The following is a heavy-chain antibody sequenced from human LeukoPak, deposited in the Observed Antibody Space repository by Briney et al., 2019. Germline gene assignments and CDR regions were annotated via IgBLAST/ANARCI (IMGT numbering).Heavy chain of an antibody. CDR2: IYSSGST. D-gene: IGHD3-16*01. CDR1: GGSISGSSYY. CDR3: ARGIANVYYYSYYFDY. J-gene: IGHJ4*02. V-gene: IGHV4-39*01. Sequence: KPSETLSLTCTVSGGSISGSSYYWGWIRQPPGKGLEWIGSIYSSGSTYYNPSLKSRVTISVDTSKNQFSLKLSSVTAADTAVYYCARGIANVYYYSYYFDYWGQGTLVTVSS.